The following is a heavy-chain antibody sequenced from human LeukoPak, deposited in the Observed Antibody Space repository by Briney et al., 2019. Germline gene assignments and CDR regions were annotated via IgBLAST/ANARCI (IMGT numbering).Heavy chain of an antibody. CDR3: AKEMVYEDNWFDP. D-gene: IGHD2-8*01. CDR2: LSYDGSTT. Sequence: GGSLRLSCAASGFTFSSYALHWVRQAPGKGLEWVAALSYDGSTTYYADSVKGRFAISRDTSKDTLYLQMNSLRAEDTAVYYCAKEMVYEDNWFDPWGQGTLVTVSS. CDR1: GFTFSSYA. V-gene: IGHV3-30*09. J-gene: IGHJ5*02.